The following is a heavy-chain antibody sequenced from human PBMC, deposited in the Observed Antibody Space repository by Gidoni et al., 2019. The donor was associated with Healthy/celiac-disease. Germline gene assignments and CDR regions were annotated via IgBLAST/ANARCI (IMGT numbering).Heavy chain of an antibody. CDR2: IYYSGST. Sequence: QVQLQESGPGLVKPSQTLSLTCTVSVGSISSGDYYWSWIRQPQGKGLEWIGYIYYSGSTYYKPSLKSRVTISVDTSKNQFSRKLSSVTAADTAVYYCARVRNWNYVGDYWGQGTLVTVSS. CDR1: VGSISSGDYY. D-gene: IGHD1-7*01. CDR3: ARVRNWNYVGDY. J-gene: IGHJ4*02. V-gene: IGHV4-30-4*01.